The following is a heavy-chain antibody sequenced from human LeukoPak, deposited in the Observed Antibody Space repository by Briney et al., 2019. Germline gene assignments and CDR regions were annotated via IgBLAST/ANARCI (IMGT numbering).Heavy chain of an antibody. CDR1: GYTFTSYG. CDR2: ISAYNGNT. CDR3: ARGPGSYLPGYYFDY. J-gene: IGHJ4*02. D-gene: IGHD1-26*01. V-gene: IGHV1-18*01. Sequence: ASVKVSCKASGYTFTSYGISWVRQAPGQGLEWMGWISAYNGNTNYAQKLQGRVTMTTDTSTSTAYMELRSLRSDDTAVYYCARGPGSYLPGYYFDYWGQGTLVTVSS.